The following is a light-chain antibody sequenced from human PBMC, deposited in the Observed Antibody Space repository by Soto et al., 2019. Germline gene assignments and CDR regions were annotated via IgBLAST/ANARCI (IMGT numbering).Light chain of an antibody. CDR3: QQYGSSPIT. J-gene: IGKJ5*01. V-gene: IGKV3-15*01. CDR2: GAS. CDR1: QGVSRK. Sequence: DIVMTQSPATLSGAAGERVTFSCRASQGVSRKLAWYQHKPGQAPRLLIYGASTRATGIPARFSGSGYGTEFNLTISSLQSEDFAVYYCQQYGSSPITFGQGTRLEIK.